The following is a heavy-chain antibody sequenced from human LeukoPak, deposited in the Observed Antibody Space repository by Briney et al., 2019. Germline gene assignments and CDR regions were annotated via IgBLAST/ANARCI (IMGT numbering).Heavy chain of an antibody. Sequence: GGSLRLSCAASGFTFSSFWMSWVRQAPGRGLEWVATIRQDGSQKYYLDSVKGRFTISRDNAKNTLYLQMNSLRAEDTAVYYRARGYCSSTSCYGGGLSDWGQGTLVTVSS. D-gene: IGHD2-2*01. CDR2: IRQDGSQK. V-gene: IGHV3-7*01. J-gene: IGHJ4*02. CDR3: ARGYCSSTSCYGGGLSD. CDR1: GFTFSSFW.